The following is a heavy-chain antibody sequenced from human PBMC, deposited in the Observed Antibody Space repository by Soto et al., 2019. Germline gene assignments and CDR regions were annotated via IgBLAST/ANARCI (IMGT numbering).Heavy chain of an antibody. Sequence: GSLRLSCAASGFTFSRYAMSWVRQAPGKGLEWVSAISGSGGSTYYADSVKGRFTISRDNSKNTLYLQMNSLRAEDTAVYYCAKDQYSSSSVVYYYYGMDVWGQGTTVTVSS. J-gene: IGHJ6*02. CDR3: AKDQYSSSSVVYYYYGMDV. CDR1: GFTFSRYA. V-gene: IGHV3-23*01. CDR2: ISGSGGST. D-gene: IGHD6-6*01.